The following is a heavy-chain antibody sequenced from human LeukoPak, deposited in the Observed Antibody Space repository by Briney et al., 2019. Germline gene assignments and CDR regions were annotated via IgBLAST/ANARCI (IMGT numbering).Heavy chain of an antibody. CDR3: ASQYLGIFGAIVYPSNYFDP. CDR2: IYHTGST. V-gene: IGHV4-39*01. D-gene: IGHD3-3*01. CDR1: GGSITNSRYY. Sequence: SETLSLTCTVSGGSITNSRYYWGWLRQPPGQGLEWIGSIYHTGSTYFNPSLKSRVIISVDTSKHQFSLKLTSVTAADTAVYYCASQYLGIFGAIVYPSNYFDPWGQGALVSVSS. J-gene: IGHJ5*02.